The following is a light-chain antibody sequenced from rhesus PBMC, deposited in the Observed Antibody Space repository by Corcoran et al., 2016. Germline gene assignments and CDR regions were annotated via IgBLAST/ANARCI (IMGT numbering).Light chain of an antibody. CDR1: NVGSEL. J-gene: IGLJ3*01. CDR2: YNS. V-gene: IGLV3-36*02. Sequence: SYDLTQPPSVSVSPGQTARITCEGDNVGSELVNWYQQRPPQAPLVVIYYNSERPSGIPDRFSGSKSGNTATLTISGVEAGDEADYYCQVWGISSDHPLFGGGTRLTV. CDR3: QVWGISSDHPL.